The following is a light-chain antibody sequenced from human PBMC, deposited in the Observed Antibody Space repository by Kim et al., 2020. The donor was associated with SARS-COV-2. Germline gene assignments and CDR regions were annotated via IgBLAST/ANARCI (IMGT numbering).Light chain of an antibody. Sequence: GQSITISCTGTSSDVGGYNYVSWYQQHPGKDPKLMIYDVSNRPSGVSNRFSGSKSGNTASLTISGLQAEDEADYYCSSYTSSSIVVFGGGTQLTVL. V-gene: IGLV2-14*03. CDR3: SSYTSSSIVV. CDR2: DVS. CDR1: SSDVGGYNY. J-gene: IGLJ2*01.